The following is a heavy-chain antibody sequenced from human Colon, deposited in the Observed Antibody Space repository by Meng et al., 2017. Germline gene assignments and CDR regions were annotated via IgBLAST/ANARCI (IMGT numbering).Heavy chain of an antibody. CDR3: ATIRGFLYGYSDD. D-gene: IGHD3-10*01. J-gene: IGHJ4*02. CDR2: VTPKSGST. V-gene: IGHV1-8*02. Sequence: VRLVQAGAEVKKPGASVKVSCKASGYTFTAYDISWVRQATGQGPEWLGWVTPKSGSTVYAPKFQGRVTMTRNTSISTAYLELTNLRSEDTAMYYCATIRGFLYGYSDDWGQGTPVTVSS. CDR1: GYTFTAYD.